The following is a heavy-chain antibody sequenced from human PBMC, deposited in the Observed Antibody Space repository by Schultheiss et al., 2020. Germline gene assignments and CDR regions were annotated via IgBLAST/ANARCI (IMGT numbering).Heavy chain of an antibody. CDR1: GFTFSSFT. Sequence: GESLKISCAASGFTFSSFTMTWVRQAPGKGLEWVSSIDTSGHNTYYADSVKGRFTTSRDDAKNSLSLHMDRLRAEDTAVYYCARELAVHGANSAYFDFWGQGSLVTVSS. V-gene: IGHV3-21*06. CDR3: ARELAVHGANSAYFDF. CDR2: IDTSGHNT. J-gene: IGHJ4*02. D-gene: IGHD4-23*01.